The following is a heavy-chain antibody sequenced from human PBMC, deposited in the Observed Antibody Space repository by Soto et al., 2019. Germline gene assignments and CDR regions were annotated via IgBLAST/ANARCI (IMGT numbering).Heavy chain of an antibody. J-gene: IGHJ6*02. Sequence: SETLSLTCTVSGGSISSYYWSWIRQPPGKGLEWIGYIYYSGSTNYNPSLKSRVTISVDTSKNQFSLKLSSVTAADTAVYYCARDSATGTTGTYYYYGMDVWGQGTTVTVSS. CDR3: ARDSATGTTGTYYYYGMDV. V-gene: IGHV4-59*01. CDR2: IYYSGST. CDR1: GGSISSYY. D-gene: IGHD1-7*01.